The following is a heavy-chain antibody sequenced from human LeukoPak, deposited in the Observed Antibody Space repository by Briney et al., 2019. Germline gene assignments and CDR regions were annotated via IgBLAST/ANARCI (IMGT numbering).Heavy chain of an antibody. CDR1: GFTFSRYD. CDR3: ASEDADDAFDI. J-gene: IGHJ3*02. CDR2: MSSSGSPI. V-gene: IGHV3-48*03. Sequence: PGGSLRLSCAASGFTFSRYDMNWVRQAPGKGLEWVSYMSSSGSPIYYADSVKGRYTISRDNAKNSVYLQMNSLRDEDTAVYHCASEDADDAFDIWGQGTMVTVSS.